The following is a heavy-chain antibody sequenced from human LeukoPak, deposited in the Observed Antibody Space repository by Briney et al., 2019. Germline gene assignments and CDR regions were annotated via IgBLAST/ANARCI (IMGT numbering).Heavy chain of an antibody. CDR3: ARDGCSSTSCAMIYYYYYGMDV. CDR2: ISSSGNII. V-gene: IGHV3-11*04. CDR1: GFTFSDYY. J-gene: IGHJ6*02. Sequence: PGGSLRLSCAASGFTFSDYYMSWIRQAPGKGLEWVSYISSSGNIIYYADSVKGRFTISRDNSENTLYLQMNSLRAEDTAVYYCARDGCSSTSCAMIYYYYYGMDVWGQGTTVTVSS. D-gene: IGHD2-2*01.